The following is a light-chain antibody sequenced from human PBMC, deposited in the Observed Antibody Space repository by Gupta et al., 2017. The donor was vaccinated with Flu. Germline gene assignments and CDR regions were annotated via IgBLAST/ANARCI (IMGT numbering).Light chain of an antibody. CDR1: QSVKIW. J-gene: IGKJ1*01. V-gene: IGKV1-5*03. Sequence: DIQMTQSPSTLSASVGDRVTITCRASQSVKIWLAWFQQRPGKAPDLLIYKASTLEIGVPSRFSGSGSGTEFTLTISSLHPDDFATYYCQQDYAFPWTFGQGTKVEIK. CDR3: QQDYAFPWT. CDR2: KAS.